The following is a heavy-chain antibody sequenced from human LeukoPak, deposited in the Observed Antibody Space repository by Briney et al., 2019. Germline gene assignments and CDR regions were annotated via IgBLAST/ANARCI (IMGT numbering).Heavy chain of an antibody. J-gene: IGHJ5*02. CDR1: GYTFTSYG. D-gene: IGHD1-26*01. CDR2: ISAYNGNT. V-gene: IGHV1-18*01. CDR3: ARPTNSGSYQNWFDP. Sequence: ASVKVSCKASGYTFTSYGISWVRQAPGQGLEWMGWISAYNGNTNYAQKLQGRVTMTTDTSTSTAYMELRSLRSDDTAVYYCARPTNSGSYQNWFDPWGQGTLVTVSS.